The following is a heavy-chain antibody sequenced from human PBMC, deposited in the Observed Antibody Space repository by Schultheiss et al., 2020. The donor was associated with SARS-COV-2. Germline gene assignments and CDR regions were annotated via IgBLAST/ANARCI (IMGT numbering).Heavy chain of an antibody. CDR3: ARGILYAIYYYGMDV. CDR2: IYYSGST. V-gene: IGHV4-59*01. Sequence: SETLSLTCTVSGGSISSYYWSWIRQPPGKGLEWIGYIYYSGSTNYNPSLKSRVTISVDTSKNQFSLKLSPVTAADTAVYYCARGILYAIYYYGMDVWGQGTTVTVSS. D-gene: IGHD2-15*01. J-gene: IGHJ6*02. CDR1: GGSISSYY.